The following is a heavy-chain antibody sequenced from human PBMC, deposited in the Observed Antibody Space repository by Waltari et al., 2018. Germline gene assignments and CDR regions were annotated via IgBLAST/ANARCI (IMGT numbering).Heavy chain of an antibody. CDR2: ISNDEGSP. J-gene: IGHJ3*02. V-gene: IGHV3-74*01. CDR1: GFTFSSYW. CDR3: ARVWGGAFDI. Sequence: EVQLVESGGGLVQPGGSLRLSCAASGFTFSSYWVHWVRQAPGKGLVWCLRISNDEGSPTYADSVKCRFTISRDNAKNTLYLQMNSLRAEDTAVYYCARVWGGAFDIWGQGTMVTVSS. D-gene: IGHD7-27*01.